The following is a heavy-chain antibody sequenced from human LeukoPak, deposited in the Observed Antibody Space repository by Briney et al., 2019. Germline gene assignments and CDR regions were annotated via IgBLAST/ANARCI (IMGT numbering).Heavy chain of an antibody. V-gene: IGHV4-4*09. J-gene: IGHJ4*02. CDR3: ARHGDWDFWSGYYFDY. D-gene: IGHD3-3*01. CDR1: GGSISSYY. CDR2: IYTSGST. Sequence: PSETLSLTCTVSGGSISSYYWSWIRQPPGKGLEWIGYIYTSGSTNYNPSLKSRVTISVDTSKNQFSLKLSSVAAADTAVYYCARHGDWDFWSGYYFDYWGQGTLVTVSS.